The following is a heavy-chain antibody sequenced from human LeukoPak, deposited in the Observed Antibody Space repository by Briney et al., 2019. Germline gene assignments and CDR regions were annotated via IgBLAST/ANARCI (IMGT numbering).Heavy chain of an antibody. CDR2: IISIFGSA. CDR3: ARGPMPYTAAAKNYYKDV. CDR1: GGTFSSLA. D-gene: IGHD6-13*01. Sequence: GASVKVSCKASGGTFSSLAISWVRQAPGQGLEWMGGIISIFGSANYAQKFQGRVTIIADESTSTAYMELSSLRSEDTAVYYCARGPMPYTAAAKNYYKDVWGKGTTVTISS. J-gene: IGHJ6*03. V-gene: IGHV1-69*01.